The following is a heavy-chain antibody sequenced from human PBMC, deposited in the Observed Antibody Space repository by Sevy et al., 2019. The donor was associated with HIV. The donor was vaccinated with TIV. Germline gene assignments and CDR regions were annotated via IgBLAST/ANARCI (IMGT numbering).Heavy chain of an antibody. Sequence: VSVKVSCKASGYTFTSYAISWVRQAPGQGLEWMGWISTFNVNTNNAQKFQGRVTMTTDTSTSTAYMELRSLRSDDTAVYYCAGDDCSNLSCHGSLLYWGQGTLVTVSS. CDR3: AGDDCSNLSCHGSLLY. CDR1: GYTFTSYA. D-gene: IGHD2-2*01. J-gene: IGHJ4*02. V-gene: IGHV1-18*01. CDR2: ISTFNVNT.